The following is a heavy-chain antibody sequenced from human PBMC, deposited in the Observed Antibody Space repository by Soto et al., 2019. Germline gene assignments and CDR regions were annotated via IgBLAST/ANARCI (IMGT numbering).Heavy chain of an antibody. J-gene: IGHJ2*01. CDR3: ARDSPYGDYKYFDR. D-gene: IGHD4-17*01. CDR2: ISSSGSTI. Sequence: QVQLVESGGGLVKPGGSLRLSCAASGFTFSDYYMSWIRQAPGKGLEWVSYISSSGSTIYYADSVKGRFTISRDNAKNSLYLQLNSLRAEDTDVYYCARDSPYGDYKYFDRWGRGTLVTVSS. V-gene: IGHV3-11*01. CDR1: GFTFSDYY.